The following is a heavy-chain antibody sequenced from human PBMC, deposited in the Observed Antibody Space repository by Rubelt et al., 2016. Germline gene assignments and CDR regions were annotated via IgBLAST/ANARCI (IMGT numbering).Heavy chain of an antibody. D-gene: IGHD5-18*01. CDR3: ARAVSMDTAMGG. J-gene: IGHJ4*02. Sequence: QLQLQESGPGLVKPSETLSLTCSVSGGSVNSRSYYWGWIRQPPGKGLEWIGYIYYSGSTNYNPSLKSRVTISVDTSKNQFSLKLSSVTAADTAVYYCARAVSMDTAMGGWGQGTLVTVSS. V-gene: IGHV4-61*01. CDR2: IYYSGST. CDR1: GGSVNSRSYY.